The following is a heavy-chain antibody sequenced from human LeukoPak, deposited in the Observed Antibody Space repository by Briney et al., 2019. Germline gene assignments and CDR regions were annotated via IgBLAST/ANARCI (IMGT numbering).Heavy chain of an antibody. CDR3: ARAYGRSSTSWKFDY. CDR2: ISAYNGNT. D-gene: IGHD2-2*01. V-gene: IGHV1-18*04. CDR1: GYTFTSYG. J-gene: IGHJ4*02. Sequence: SVKVSCKASGYTFTSYGISWVRQAPGQGLEWMGWISAYNGNTNYAQKLQGRVTMTTDTSTSTAYMELRSLRSDDTAVYYCARAYGRSSTSWKFDYWGQGTLVTVSS.